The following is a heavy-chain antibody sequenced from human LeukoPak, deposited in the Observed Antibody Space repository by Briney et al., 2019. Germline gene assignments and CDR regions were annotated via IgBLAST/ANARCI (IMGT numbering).Heavy chain of an antibody. Sequence: KPSETLSLTCTVSGGPITSHYWSWIRQPPGKGLEWIGYVSFSGTTKYSPSLNNRVTISRDTSKNQFSLQLNSVTPEDTAVYYCAREGDLGLADYDVFDYWGQGTLVTVSS. CDR3: AREGDLGLADYDVFDY. CDR1: GGPITSHY. V-gene: IGHV4-59*11. CDR2: VSFSGTT. J-gene: IGHJ4*02. D-gene: IGHD4-17*01.